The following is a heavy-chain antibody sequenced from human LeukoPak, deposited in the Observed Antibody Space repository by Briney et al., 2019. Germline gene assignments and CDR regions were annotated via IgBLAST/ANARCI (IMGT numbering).Heavy chain of an antibody. J-gene: IGHJ4*02. D-gene: IGHD4-17*01. Sequence: GGSLRLSCAASGFTFSSYAMSWVRQAPGKGLEWVAAISGSGGSTYYADSVKGRFTISRDNSKNTLYLQMNSLRAEDTAVYYCAKDRAYGDYEDYWGQETLVTVSS. V-gene: IGHV3-23*01. CDR2: ISGSGGST. CDR3: AKDRAYGDYEDY. CDR1: GFTFSSYA.